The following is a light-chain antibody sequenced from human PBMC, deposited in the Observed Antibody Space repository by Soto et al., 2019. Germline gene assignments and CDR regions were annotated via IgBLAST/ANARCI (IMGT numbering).Light chain of an antibody. CDR2: DVS. CDR3: SSYTSSSTLVV. Sequence: QSALTQPASVSGSPGQSITISCTGTSSDVSGYNYVSWYQQHPGKAPKLMIYDVSNRPSGVSNRFSGSKSGNTASLTISGLQAEDEADYNCSSYTSSSTLVVFGGGTKLTVL. J-gene: IGLJ2*01. V-gene: IGLV2-14*01. CDR1: SSDVSGYNY.